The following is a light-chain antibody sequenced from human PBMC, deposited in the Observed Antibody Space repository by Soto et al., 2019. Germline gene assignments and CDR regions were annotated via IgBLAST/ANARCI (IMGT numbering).Light chain of an antibody. CDR1: SXDVGAYNY. CDR2: EVS. V-gene: IGLV2-14*01. J-gene: IGLJ1*01. Sequence: QSALTQPASVSGSPGQSVAISCTGTSXDVGAYNYISWYQQHPGKVPKLLLSEVSNRPSGVSDRFSGSKSGNTASLTISGLQAEDEADYYCSSLTTSFTYVFGTGTKVTVL. CDR3: SSLTTSFTYV.